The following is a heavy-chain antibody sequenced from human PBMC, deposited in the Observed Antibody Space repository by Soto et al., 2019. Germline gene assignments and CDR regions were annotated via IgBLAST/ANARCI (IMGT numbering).Heavy chain of an antibody. J-gene: IGHJ5*02. CDR2: ISGSGATT. CDR1: GFTFSTYA. V-gene: IGHV3-23*01. Sequence: PGGSLRLSCAASGFTFSTYAMSWVRQAPGQGLEWVSAISGSGATTYYADSVKGRFTISRDNSKNTLYLQMNSLRVEDTAVYCCAKDTRFDPWGQGTLVTVSS. CDR3: AKDTRFDP.